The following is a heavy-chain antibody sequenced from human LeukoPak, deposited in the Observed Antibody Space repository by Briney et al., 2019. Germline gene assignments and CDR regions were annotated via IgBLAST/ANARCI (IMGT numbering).Heavy chain of an antibody. CDR3: AKDHPSDGWPTFEY. CDR1: GLSVSSRA. V-gene: IGHV3-23*01. D-gene: IGHD2-15*01. CDR2: ITNNAGKT. Sequence: GGSLRLSCAASGLSVSSRAMSWVRQAPGKGLEWLSSITNNAGKTYYAASVKGRFTISRDEYQNTVFLAMSSLRVEDTAVYYCAKDHPSDGWPTFEYWGQGILVTVSS. J-gene: IGHJ4*02.